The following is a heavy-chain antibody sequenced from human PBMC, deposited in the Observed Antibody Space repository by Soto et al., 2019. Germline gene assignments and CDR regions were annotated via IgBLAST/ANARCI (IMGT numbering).Heavy chain of an antibody. V-gene: IGHV1-46*01. CDR3: ARDRGSITIFGVGQYYYYGMDV. Sequence: ASVKVSCKASGYTFTSYYMHWVRQAPGQGLEWMGIINPSGGSTSYAQKFQGRVTMTRDTSTSTVYMELSSLRSEDTAVYYCARDRGSITIFGVGQYYYYGMDVWGQGTTVTVSS. J-gene: IGHJ6*02. CDR1: GYTFTSYY. D-gene: IGHD3-3*01. CDR2: INPSGGST.